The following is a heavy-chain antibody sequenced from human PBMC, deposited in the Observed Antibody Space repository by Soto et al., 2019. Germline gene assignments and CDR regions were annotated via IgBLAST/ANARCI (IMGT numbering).Heavy chain of an antibody. J-gene: IGHJ6*03. Sequence: QVQLQQWGAGLLKPSETLSLTCAVYGGSFSGYQWSWIRQTPGKGLEWIGEINDSGNINYNPSLMIRVPIFLDTPKEQISRKLSAVTAADTAVYYCARGLILWFGELSRRGGYYYYMDVGGKGTTVIVSS. V-gene: IGHV4-34*01. CDR2: INDSGNI. D-gene: IGHD3-10*01. CDR1: GGSFSGYQ. CDR3: ARGLILWFGELSRRGGYYYYMDV.